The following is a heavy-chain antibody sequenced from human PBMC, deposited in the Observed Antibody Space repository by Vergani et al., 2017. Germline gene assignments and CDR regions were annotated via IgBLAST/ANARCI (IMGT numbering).Heavy chain of an antibody. CDR1: GFISSSYW. V-gene: IGHV3-7*01. CDR2: VNQDGSEK. Sequence: EGQLVESGGDWVQRGGSLRLSCAASGFISSSYWMSWVRQAPGKGLEWVANVNQDGSEKYYVDSVRGRLTISRDNAKNSIYLQMNSLRAEDTAVYFCVRVQLIRRGSGNYGINNYHGMDVWGEGTTVIVSS. J-gene: IGHJ6*04. CDR3: VRVQLIRRGSGNYGINNYHGMDV. D-gene: IGHD3-10*01.